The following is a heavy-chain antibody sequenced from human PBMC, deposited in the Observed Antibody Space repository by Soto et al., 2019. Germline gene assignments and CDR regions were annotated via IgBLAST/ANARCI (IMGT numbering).Heavy chain of an antibody. J-gene: IGHJ4*02. CDR2: VSHDGRNI. V-gene: IGHV3-30*18. Sequence: VQLVESGGGVVQPGRSLRLSCAASGFTFSDYAMHWVRQAPGKGLEWVAVVSHDGRNIHYAGSVKGRFTISRDSSKDTVSLEMTSLRAGDTAVYYCAKGVRQWLVTSDFNYWGQGALVTVSS. D-gene: IGHD6-19*01. CDR1: GFTFSDYA. CDR3: AKGVRQWLVTSDFNY.